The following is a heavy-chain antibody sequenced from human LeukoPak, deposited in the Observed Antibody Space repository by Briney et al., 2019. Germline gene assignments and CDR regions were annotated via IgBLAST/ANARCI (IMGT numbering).Heavy chain of an antibody. CDR3: AREAVTTPSFDY. V-gene: IGHV3-33*01. CDR2: IWYDGSNK. CDR1: GFTFRSYG. D-gene: IGHD4-17*01. Sequence: GGSLRLSCAASGFTFRSYGMHWVRQAPGKGLEWVAVIWYDGSNKYYADSVKGRFTISRDNSKNTWYLQMNSLRAEDTAVYSCAREAVTTPSFDYWGQGTLVTVSS. J-gene: IGHJ4*02.